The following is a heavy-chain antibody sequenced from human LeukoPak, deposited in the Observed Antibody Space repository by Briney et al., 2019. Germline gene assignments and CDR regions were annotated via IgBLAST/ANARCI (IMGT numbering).Heavy chain of an antibody. CDR3: AKAASSSWPSYYYGMDV. Sequence: GGSLRLSCAASGFTFSSYGMHWVRQAPGKGLEWVSVITGSGGNTYYADSVKGRFTISKDNSKNTVYLQMSSLRVDDTAVYYCAKAASSSWPSYYYGMDVWGQGTTVTVSS. CDR2: ITGSGGNT. J-gene: IGHJ6*02. V-gene: IGHV3-23*01. CDR1: GFTFSSYG. D-gene: IGHD6-13*01.